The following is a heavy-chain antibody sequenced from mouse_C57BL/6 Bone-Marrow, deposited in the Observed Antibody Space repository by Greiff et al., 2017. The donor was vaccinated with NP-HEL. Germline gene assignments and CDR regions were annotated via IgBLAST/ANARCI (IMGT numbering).Heavy chain of an antibody. J-gene: IGHJ1*03. CDR2: INYDGSST. D-gene: IGHD2-1*01. CDR1: GFTFSDYY. Sequence: EVKLMESEGGLVQPGSSMKLSCTASGFTFSDYYMAWVRQVPEKGLEWVAKINYDGSSTYYLDSLKSRFIISRDNAKNILYLQMSSLKSEDTATYYCARVRGNYVPYWYFDVWGTGTTVTVSS. CDR3: ARVRGNYVPYWYFDV. V-gene: IGHV5-16*01.